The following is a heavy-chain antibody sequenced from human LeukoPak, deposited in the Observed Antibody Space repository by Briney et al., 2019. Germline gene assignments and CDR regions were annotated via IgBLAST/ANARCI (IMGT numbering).Heavy chain of an antibody. CDR3: ARKRDPATTSYMDV. CDR1: GFSFSSCC. D-gene: IGHD1-26*01. J-gene: IGHJ6*03. Sequence: PGASLSLACAVSGFSFSSCCARCASQPPRGGREWVAFIRYDGSNKYYPDSVKGRFTISRDNSNNTLYLQMHSLRPEDTAVYFCARKRDPATTSYMDVWGKGTPVTVSS. CDR2: IRYDGSNK. V-gene: IGHV3-30*02.